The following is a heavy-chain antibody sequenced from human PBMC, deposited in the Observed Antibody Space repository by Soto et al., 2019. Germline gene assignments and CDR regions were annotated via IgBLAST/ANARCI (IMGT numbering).Heavy chain of an antibody. Sequence: PGGSLRLSCAASGFTFSSYAMSWVRQALGKGLEWVSAISGSGGSTYYADSVKGRFTISRDNSKNTLYLQMNSLRAEDTAVYYCAKDGPRELGVGLFDPWGQGTLVTVSS. CDR1: GFTFSSYA. J-gene: IGHJ5*02. CDR3: AKDGPRELGVGLFDP. V-gene: IGHV3-23*01. D-gene: IGHD1-26*01. CDR2: ISGSGGST.